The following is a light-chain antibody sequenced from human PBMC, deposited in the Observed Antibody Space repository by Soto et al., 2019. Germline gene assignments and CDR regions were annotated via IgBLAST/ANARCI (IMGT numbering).Light chain of an antibody. J-gene: IGKJ2*01. CDR2: WAS. V-gene: IGKV4-1*01. CDR1: QTVLYSSNNKNH. CDR3: QQYYTTPYT. Sequence: DIVMTQSPDSLAVSLGERATINCRSSQTVLYSSNNKNHLAWYQQKPGQPPKLLIYWASTWESGVPDRFSGSGSGTDFTLTISSLQAEDVAVYYCQQYYTTPYTFGQGTKLEI.